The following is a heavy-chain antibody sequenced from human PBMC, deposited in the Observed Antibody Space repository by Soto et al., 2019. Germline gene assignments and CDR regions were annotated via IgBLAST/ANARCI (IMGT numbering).Heavy chain of an antibody. CDR1: GGSISSGGYY. CDR2: IYYSGST. V-gene: IGHV4-31*03. Sequence: SETLSLTCTVSGGSISSGGYYWSWIRQHPGKGLEWIGYIYYSGSTYYNPSLKSRVTISVDTSKNQFSLKLSSVTAADTAVYYCARGVVDPSGWTQGLVAFDIWGQGTMVTVSS. CDR3: ARGVVDPSGWTQGLVAFDI. J-gene: IGHJ3*02. D-gene: IGHD3-10*01.